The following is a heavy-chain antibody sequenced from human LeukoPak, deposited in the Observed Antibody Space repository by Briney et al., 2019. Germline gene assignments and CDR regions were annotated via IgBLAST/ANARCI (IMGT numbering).Heavy chain of an antibody. CDR2: ISGSGGST. D-gene: IGHD4-17*01. CDR1: GFTFSSYA. V-gene: IGHV3-23*01. J-gene: IGHJ4*02. CDR3: AKAPTMSTVSY. Sequence: GGSLRLSCAASGFTFSSYAMSWVRQAPGKGLEWVSAISGSGGSTYYADSVKGRFTISRDNSKNTLHLQMNSLRAEDTAVYYCAKAPTMSTVSYWGQGTLVTVSS.